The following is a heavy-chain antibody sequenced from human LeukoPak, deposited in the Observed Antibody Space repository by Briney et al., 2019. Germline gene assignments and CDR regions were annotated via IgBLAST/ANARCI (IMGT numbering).Heavy chain of an antibody. CDR1: GFTFSSYG. D-gene: IGHD4-17*01. V-gene: IGHV3-30*02. J-gene: IGHJ3*02. CDR3: ARDQYGDYSRSWFLRWLDAFDI. CDR2: IRYDGSNK. Sequence: PGGSLRLSCAASGFTFSSYGMHWVRQAPGKGLEWVAFIRYDGSNKYYADSVKGRFTISRDNSKNTLYLQMNSLRAEDTAVYYCARDQYGDYSRSWFLRWLDAFDIWGQGTMVTVSS.